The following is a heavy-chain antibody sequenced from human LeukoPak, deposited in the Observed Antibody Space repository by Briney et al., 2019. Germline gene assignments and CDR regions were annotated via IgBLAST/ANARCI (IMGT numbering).Heavy chain of an antibody. J-gene: IGHJ3*02. D-gene: IGHD3-16*02. CDR3: ARDLGYDYVWGSYRYTGGAFDI. CDR2: INSDGSWT. Sequence: PGGSLRLSCAASGNYWMHWVRQAPEKGLVWVSHINSDGSWTSYADSVKGRFTISKDNAKNTVYLQMNSLRDEDTAVYYCARDLGYDYVWGSYRYTGGAFDIWGQGTMVTVSS. V-gene: IGHV3-74*01. CDR1: GNYW.